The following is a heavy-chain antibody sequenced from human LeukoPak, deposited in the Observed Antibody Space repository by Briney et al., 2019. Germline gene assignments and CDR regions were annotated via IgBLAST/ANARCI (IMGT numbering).Heavy chain of an antibody. CDR3: ARDMAALDYFDY. CDR1: GFIFSDYY. Sequence: GRSLRLSCAASGFIFSDYYMSWIRQAPGKGLEWISYISGSGGDIYYVDSVKGRFTISRDNAKNSLYLQMNSLRAEDTAVYYCARDMAALDYFDYWGQGTLVTVSS. D-gene: IGHD5-24*01. CDR2: ISGSGGDI. J-gene: IGHJ4*02. V-gene: IGHV3-11*04.